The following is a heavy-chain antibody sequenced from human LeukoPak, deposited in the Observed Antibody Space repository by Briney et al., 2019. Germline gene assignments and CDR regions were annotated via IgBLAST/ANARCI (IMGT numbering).Heavy chain of an antibody. CDR2: IYHSGST. CDR1: GGSISSNDW. Sequence: SETLSLTCAVSGGSISSNDWWSWVRQPPGKGLEWIGEIYHSGSTNYNPSLKSRVTISVDKSKNQFSLKLNSVTSADTAVYYCAREMAVVGAVDYWGQGTLVTVSS. V-gene: IGHV4-4*02. CDR3: AREMAVVGAVDY. J-gene: IGHJ4*02. D-gene: IGHD6-19*01.